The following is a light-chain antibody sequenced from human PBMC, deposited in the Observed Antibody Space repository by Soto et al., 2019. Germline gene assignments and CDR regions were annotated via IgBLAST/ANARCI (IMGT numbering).Light chain of an antibody. Sequence: EIVMTQSPATLSVSPGERVTLSCRASQSVNIYLAWYQQRPGQAPRPLIYAASTRATGIPARFSASGSGTEFTLTINSLQSEYFAVYYCQQYNYWPLTFGGGTRVEI. CDR1: QSVNIY. J-gene: IGKJ4*01. V-gene: IGKV3-15*01. CDR3: QQYNYWPLT. CDR2: AAS.